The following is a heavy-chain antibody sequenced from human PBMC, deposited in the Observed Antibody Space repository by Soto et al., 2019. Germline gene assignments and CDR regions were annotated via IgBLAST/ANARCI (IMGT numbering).Heavy chain of an antibody. CDR3: ARVFYSVAGTGGLDY. V-gene: IGHV3-48*02. D-gene: IGHD6-19*01. CDR2: ISSSSSTI. J-gene: IGHJ4*02. Sequence: EVQLVESGGGLVQPGGSLIPSCAAPGFPFCRYGMNWVRQAPGKGVERGSYISSSSSTIHYADSVKGRFTISRDNAKNALYLQMNSLRDEDTAVYYCARVFYSVAGTGGLDYWGQGTLVTVSS. CDR1: GFPFCRYG.